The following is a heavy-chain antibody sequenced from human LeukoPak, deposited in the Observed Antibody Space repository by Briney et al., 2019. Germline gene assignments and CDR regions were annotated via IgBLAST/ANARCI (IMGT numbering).Heavy chain of an antibody. CDR1: GGSINTGGYY. Sequence: SETLSLTCTVSGGSINTGGYYWSWIRQHPGKGLEWIGYIYYSGSTYYSPSLESRLTISVDTSQSHFSLKLSSVTAADTAIYYCARGGSGSYGVYYYMDVWGKGTTVTVSS. CDR3: ARGGSGSYGVYYYMDV. D-gene: IGHD3-10*01. V-gene: IGHV4-31*03. CDR2: IYYSGST. J-gene: IGHJ6*03.